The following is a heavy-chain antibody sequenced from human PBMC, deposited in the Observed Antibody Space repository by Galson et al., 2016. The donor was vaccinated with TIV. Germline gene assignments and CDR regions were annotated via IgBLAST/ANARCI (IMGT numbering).Heavy chain of an antibody. J-gene: IGHJ1*01. CDR2: IIPLLGIG. V-gene: IGHV1-69*02. CDR3: AIYDSSGYYSAEFFQQ. Sequence: SVKVSCKASGGTLSRFTVSWVRQAPGQGLEWMGRIIPLLGIGNHAQKFQNRVAITADRSTSAAYMELSSLKPEDTAVYYCAIYDSSGYYSAEFFQQWGQGTL. CDR1: GGTLSRFT. D-gene: IGHD3-22*01.